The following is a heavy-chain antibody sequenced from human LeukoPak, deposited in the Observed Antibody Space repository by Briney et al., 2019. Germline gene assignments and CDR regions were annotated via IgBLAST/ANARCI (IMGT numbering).Heavy chain of an antibody. Sequence: SETLSLTCTVSGDSISSDYWSWIRQPPGKGLEWIGYIYYSGSTNYNPSLKSRVTISVDTSKNQFSLKLSSVTAADTAVYYCARVGSSSWLFDYWGQGTLVTVSS. CDR1: GDSISSDY. D-gene: IGHD6-13*01. J-gene: IGHJ4*02. CDR2: IYYSGST. CDR3: ARVGSSSWLFDY. V-gene: IGHV4-59*01.